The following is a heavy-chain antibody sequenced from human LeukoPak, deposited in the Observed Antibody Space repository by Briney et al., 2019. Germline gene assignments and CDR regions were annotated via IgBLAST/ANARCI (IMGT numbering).Heavy chain of an antibody. V-gene: IGHV3-33*06. D-gene: IGHD3-9*01. Sequence: PGGSLRLSCAASGFTFSRYGMHWVRQTPGAGLEWVAVIWSDGSDKYYAKSVKGRFTISRDNSKNSLFLQMNSLRAEDTAVYYCAKDDHRGFDDSNSLLYRGQGILVTVSS. J-gene: IGHJ4*02. CDR3: AKDDHRGFDDSNSLLY. CDR2: IWSDGSDK. CDR1: GFTFSRYG.